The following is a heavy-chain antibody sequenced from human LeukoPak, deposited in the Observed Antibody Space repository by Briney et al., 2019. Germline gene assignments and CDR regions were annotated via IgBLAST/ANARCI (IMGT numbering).Heavy chain of an antibody. CDR2: ISGSGSST. D-gene: IGHD7-27*01. CDR1: GLAVSRNY. V-gene: IGHV3-23*01. J-gene: IGHJ4*02. Sequence: GGSLRLSCAASGLAVSRNYMSWLRQAPGKGLEWVSAISGSGSSTYYADSVKGRFTISRDNSKNTLYLQMNSLRADDTAVYYWAKDQSGYPPPYWGSEYWGQGTLVAVSS. CDR3: AKDQSGYPPPYWGSEY.